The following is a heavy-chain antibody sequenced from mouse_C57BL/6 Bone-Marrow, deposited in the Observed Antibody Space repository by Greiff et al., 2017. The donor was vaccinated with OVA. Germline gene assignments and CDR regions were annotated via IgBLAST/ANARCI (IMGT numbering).Heavy chain of an antibody. CDR2: INPNNGGT. J-gene: IGHJ2*01. V-gene: IGHV1-26*01. CDR1: GYTFTDYY. CDR3: AREDYYYGSSYYFDY. D-gene: IGHD1-1*01. Sequence: EVQLQQSGPELVKPGASVKISCKASGYTFTDYYMNWVKQSHGKSLEWIGDINPNNGGTSYNQKFKGNATLTVDKSSSTAYMELRSLTSEDSAVYYCAREDYYYGSSYYFDYWGQGTTLTVSS.